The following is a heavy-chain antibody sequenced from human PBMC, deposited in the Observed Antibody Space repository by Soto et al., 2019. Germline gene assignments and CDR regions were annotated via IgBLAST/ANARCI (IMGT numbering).Heavy chain of an antibody. CDR1: GYTLASYY. J-gene: IGHJ5*02. V-gene: IGHV1-46*03. D-gene: IGHD2-21*02. Sequence: SVKVSCTESGYTLASYYMNWVRQAPGQGLEWLGIINPSGGYTTYAQRFLGRVTMTSDTATSTVHMELGSLTSEDTAVYYCARGGGIVVVTAPYDPWGQGTLVTVS. CDR3: ARGGGIVVVTAPYDP. CDR2: INPSGGYT.